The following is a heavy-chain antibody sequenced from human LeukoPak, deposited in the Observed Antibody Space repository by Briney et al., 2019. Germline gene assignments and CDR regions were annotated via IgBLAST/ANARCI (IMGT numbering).Heavy chain of an antibody. CDR3: ARNILFAFDI. V-gene: IGHV3-53*01. J-gene: IGHJ3*02. CDR1: GLTVSSSY. Sequence: GGSLRLSCAASGLTVSSSYMTWVRQAPGKGLEWVSIIYNDGSTYYADSMKGRFTISRDNSKNTLYLQVNSLRAEDTAMYYCARNILFAFDIWGQGTMVTVSS. CDR2: IYNDGST.